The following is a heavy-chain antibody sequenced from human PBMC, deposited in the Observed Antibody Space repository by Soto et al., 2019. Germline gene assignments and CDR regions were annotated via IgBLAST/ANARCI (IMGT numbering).Heavy chain of an antibody. D-gene: IGHD5-18*01. V-gene: IGHV4-30-4*01. CDR1: GASITSEDYY. CDR3: ARGLTHGRIQLWLRSARLES. J-gene: IGHJ4*02. CDR2: MFYSGTT. Sequence: QAQLQESGPGLVKPSQTLSLTCNVSGASITSEDYYWSWIRQPPGKGLERIGFMFYSGTTYYSPSLKGRVTISADTSKNRFSLKLSSVTAADTPVYYCARGLTHGRIQLWLRSARLESWGQGILVTVSS.